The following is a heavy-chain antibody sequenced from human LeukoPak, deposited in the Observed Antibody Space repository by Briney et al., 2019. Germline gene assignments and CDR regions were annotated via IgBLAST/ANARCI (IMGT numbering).Heavy chain of an antibody. Sequence: GASVNVSCKASGYTFTINGISGVPEAPGQGLECGGCFSAYKGNTNYAQKLRGRVTMNTDTSTSKAYMELRSLRSADTAVYYCARFSISGTTTDYWGQGALVTVSS. V-gene: IGHV1-18*01. D-gene: IGHD1-7*01. CDR3: ARFSISGTTTDY. J-gene: IGHJ4*02. CDR2: FSAYKGNT. CDR1: GYTFTING.